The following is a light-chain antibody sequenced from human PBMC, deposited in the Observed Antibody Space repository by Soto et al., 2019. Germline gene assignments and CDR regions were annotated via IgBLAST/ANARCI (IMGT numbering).Light chain of an antibody. Sequence: QSVLTQPPSASATPGQRVIISCSGSSSNIGKNAVKWYQQFPGTAPKLLIHSDDQRPSGVPDRFSGSKSGTSASLTISGLQSEDEAYYYCGAWDDSLSGLVFGGGTNVTVL. V-gene: IGLV1-44*01. CDR1: SSNIGKNA. CDR3: GAWDDSLSGLV. J-gene: IGLJ3*02. CDR2: SDD.